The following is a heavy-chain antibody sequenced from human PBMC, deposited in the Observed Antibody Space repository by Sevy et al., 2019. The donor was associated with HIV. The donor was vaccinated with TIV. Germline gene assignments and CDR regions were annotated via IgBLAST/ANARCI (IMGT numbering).Heavy chain of an antibody. J-gene: IGHJ6*02. D-gene: IGHD6-19*01. CDR2: IKLDGSQK. Sequence: GGSLRLSCTVSGFTFSSYWMSWVRQAPGKGLEWVANIKLDGSQKYYVDSVKGRFTISRDNAKNSLFLQMNSLRAEDTAVYYCAGEATIAVAGSNYYYYGMDVWGQGTTVTVSS. V-gene: IGHV3-7*01. CDR1: GFTFSSYW. CDR3: AGEATIAVAGSNYYYYGMDV.